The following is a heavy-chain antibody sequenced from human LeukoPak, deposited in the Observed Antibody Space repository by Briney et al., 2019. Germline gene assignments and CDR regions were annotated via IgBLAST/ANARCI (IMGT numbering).Heavy chain of an antibody. J-gene: IGHJ4*02. V-gene: IGHV4-59*08. CDR3: ARWYSSGWAFDY. D-gene: IGHD6-19*01. CDR1: GGTISSYY. Sequence: RSETLSLTCTVSGGTISSYYWNWIRQPPGKGLEWIGYIHYSVSTKYNPSLKSRVTISVDTSKNQFSLKLSSVTAADTAVYYCARWYSSGWAFDYWGQGTLVTVSS. CDR2: IHYSVST.